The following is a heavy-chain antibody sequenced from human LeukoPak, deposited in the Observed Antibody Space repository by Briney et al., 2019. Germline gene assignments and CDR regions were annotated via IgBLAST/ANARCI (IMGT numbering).Heavy chain of an antibody. CDR1: GGSISSYY. V-gene: IGHV4-59*08. J-gene: IGHJ3*02. D-gene: IGHD6-13*01. CDR3: ARHGANRQQLVMAFDI. CDR2: IYYSRST. Sequence: SETLSLTCSVSGGSISSYYWSWIRQPPGQGLEWIGYIYYSRSTNYNPSLKSRVTISIDTSKNQFSLKVNSVAAADTAVYYCARHGANRQQLVMAFDIWGQGTMVTVSS.